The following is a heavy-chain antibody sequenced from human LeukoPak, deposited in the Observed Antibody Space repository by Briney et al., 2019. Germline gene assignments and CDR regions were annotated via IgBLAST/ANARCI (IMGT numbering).Heavy chain of an antibody. J-gene: IGHJ4*02. D-gene: IGHD6-13*01. Sequence: GGSLRLSCAASGFTFSSYWMSWVRQAPGKGLEWVANIKQDGSEKYYVDSVKGRFTISRDNAKNSLYLQMNSLRAEDTAVYYCVRRSDQYSSSPTPYYFDYWGQGTLVTVSS. CDR1: GFTFSSYW. CDR2: IKQDGSEK. CDR3: VRRSDQYSSSPTPYYFDY. V-gene: IGHV3-7*01.